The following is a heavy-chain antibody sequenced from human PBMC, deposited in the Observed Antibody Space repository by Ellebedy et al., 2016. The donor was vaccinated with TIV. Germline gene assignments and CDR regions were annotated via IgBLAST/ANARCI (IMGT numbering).Heavy chain of an antibody. CDR1: GGSISSSSYY. Sequence: MPSETLSLTCTVSGGSISSSSYYWGWIRQPPGKGLEWIGSIYYSGSTYYNPSLKSRVTISVDTSKNQFSLKLSSVTAADTAVYYCARRGPKADSSGPYFDYWGQGTLVTVSS. V-gene: IGHV4-39*01. CDR2: IYYSGST. CDR3: ARRGPKADSSGPYFDY. J-gene: IGHJ4*02. D-gene: IGHD3-22*01.